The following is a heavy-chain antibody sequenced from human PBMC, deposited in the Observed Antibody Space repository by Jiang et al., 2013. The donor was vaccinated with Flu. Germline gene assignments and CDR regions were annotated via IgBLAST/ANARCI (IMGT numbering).Heavy chain of an antibody. Sequence: SSYAISWVRQAPGQGLEWMGGIIPILGIANYAQKFQGRVTITADKSTSTAYMELSSLRSEDTAVYYCASCGNPSGDYWYFDLWGRGTLVTVSS. CDR2: IIPILGIA. V-gene: IGHV1-69*10. J-gene: IGHJ2*01. D-gene: IGHD4-23*01. CDR3: ASCGNPSGDYWYFDL. CDR1: SSYA.